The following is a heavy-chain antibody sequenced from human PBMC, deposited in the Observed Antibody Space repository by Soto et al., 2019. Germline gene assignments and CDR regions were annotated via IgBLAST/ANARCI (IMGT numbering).Heavy chain of an antibody. V-gene: IGHV1-69*02. CDR2: IIPILGMP. D-gene: IGHD4-17*01. Sequence: QVQLVQSGAEMKKPGSSVNVSCKASGGTFSTYTITWVRQAPGQGLEWMGRIIPILGMPNYAQKLQGRVTITADKSTNTVYMELNNLRSEDTAVYYCARAPYGDRLDYWGQGTLVTVSS. J-gene: IGHJ4*02. CDR3: ARAPYGDRLDY. CDR1: GGTFSTYT.